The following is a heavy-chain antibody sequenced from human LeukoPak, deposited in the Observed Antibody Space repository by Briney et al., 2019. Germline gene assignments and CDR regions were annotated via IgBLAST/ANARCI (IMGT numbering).Heavy chain of an antibody. CDR3: ASGYVWGSPQTH. Sequence: SETLSLTCTVSGGSISSYYWIWMRQPPGKGLEWIGYIYYSGSTSYNPSLKSRVTISVDTSKNQFSLKLSSVTAADTAVYYCASGYVWGSPQTHWGQGTLVTVSS. V-gene: IGHV4-59*01. CDR1: GGSISSYY. CDR2: IYYSGST. J-gene: IGHJ4*02. D-gene: IGHD3-16*01.